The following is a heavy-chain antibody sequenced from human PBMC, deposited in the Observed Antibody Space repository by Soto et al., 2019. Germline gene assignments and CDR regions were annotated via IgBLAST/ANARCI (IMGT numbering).Heavy chain of an antibody. D-gene: IGHD3-22*01. CDR3: ARERFNSISHDNWFDP. CDR2: ISSSSSTI. J-gene: IGHJ5*02. V-gene: IGHV3-48*01. Sequence: EVQLVESGGGLVQPGGSLSLSCAASGFPFSSYSMNWVAQAPGKGLKWVSYISSSSSTIYYADSVKGRFTISRDNAKNSLYLQMNSLRAEDTAVYYCARERFNSISHDNWFDPWGQGTLVTVSS. CDR1: GFPFSSYS.